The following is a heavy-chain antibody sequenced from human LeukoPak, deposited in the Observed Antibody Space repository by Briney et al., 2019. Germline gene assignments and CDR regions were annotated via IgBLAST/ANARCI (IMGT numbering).Heavy chain of an antibody. CDR2: IFPIYGAK. Sequence: GASGKVSCKASGGTFSNFGISWVRQAPGQGLEWMGDIFPIYGAKNYAVKFQGRVTLTTDESTSTAYMELSSLRSEDTAVYYCARVTRGPGTTGIWFDPWGQGTLVTVSS. J-gene: IGHJ5*02. CDR1: GGTFSNFG. CDR3: ARVTRGPGTTGIWFDP. V-gene: IGHV1-69*05. D-gene: IGHD1-1*01.